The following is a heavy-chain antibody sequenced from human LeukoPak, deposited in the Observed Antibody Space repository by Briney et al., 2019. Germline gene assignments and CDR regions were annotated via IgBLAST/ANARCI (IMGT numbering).Heavy chain of an antibody. CDR3: ARGGGNYDFWSGYYAYAFDI. D-gene: IGHD3-3*01. CDR1: GGSFSGYY. J-gene: IGHJ3*02. CDR2: INHSGST. V-gene: IGHV4-34*01. Sequence: SETLSLTCAVYGGSFSGYYWSWIHQPPGKGPEWIGEINHSGSTNYNPSLKSRVTISVDTSKNQFSLKLSSVTAADTAVYYCARGGGNYDFWSGYYAYAFDIWGQGTMVTVSS.